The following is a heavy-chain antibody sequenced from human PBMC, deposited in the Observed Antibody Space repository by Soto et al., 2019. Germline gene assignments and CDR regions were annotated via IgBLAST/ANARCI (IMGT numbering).Heavy chain of an antibody. CDR3: AKASGYCSSSTCSRLIYYYYGMDV. Sequence: QVQVVESGGGVVQPGRSLRLSCAASGFIFRNYVMHWVRQAPGKGLEWVAVISHDGSHIYYADSVKGRFTISRDNSKNTLYLQMNSLRAEDTAMYYCAKASGYCSSSTCSRLIYYYYGMDVWGQGTTVTVSS. J-gene: IGHJ6*02. D-gene: IGHD2-2*01. V-gene: IGHV3-30*04. CDR2: ISHDGSHI. CDR1: GFIFRNYV.